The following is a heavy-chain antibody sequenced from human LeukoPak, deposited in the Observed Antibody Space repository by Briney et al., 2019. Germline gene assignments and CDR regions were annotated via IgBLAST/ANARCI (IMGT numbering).Heavy chain of an antibody. Sequence: PGGSLRLSCAASGFTFDDYGMSWVRQAPGKGLEWISYITGSSSTIYYADSVKGRFTVSRDNAKNSLYLQMNSLRDEDTAVYYCARVRITVTGGGYLDYWGQGTLVTVSS. V-gene: IGHV3-48*02. D-gene: IGHD6-19*01. CDR3: ARVRITVTGGGYLDY. J-gene: IGHJ4*02. CDR2: ITGSSSTI. CDR1: GFTFDDYG.